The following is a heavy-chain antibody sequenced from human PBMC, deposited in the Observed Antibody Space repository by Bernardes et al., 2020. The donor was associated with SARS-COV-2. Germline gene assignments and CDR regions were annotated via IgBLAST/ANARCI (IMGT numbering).Heavy chain of an antibody. CDR2: ISFSSSHI. CDR1: GFIFSSNS. J-gene: IGHJ3*02. V-gene: IGHV3-21*01. D-gene: IGHD5-18*01. CDR3: ARFGGYYHGSAFDI. Sequence: GGSLRLSCVASGFIFSSNSMHWVRQAPGQGLEWVSSISFSSSHIYYADSLKGRFTISRDNAKNSLYLQLNSLTAEDTAVYYCARFGGYYHGSAFDIWGQGTMVAVSS.